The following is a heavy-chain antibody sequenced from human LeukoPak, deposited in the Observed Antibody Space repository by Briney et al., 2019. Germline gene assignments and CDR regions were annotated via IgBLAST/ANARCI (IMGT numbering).Heavy chain of an antibody. Sequence: GGSLRLSCAASGFTFSSYAMSWVRQAPGKGLEWVSAISGSGGSTYYADSVKGRFTISRDNSKNTLYLQMNSLRAEDTAVYYCAKDGYSSSSEYYYYMDVWGKGPRSPSP. J-gene: IGHJ6*03. D-gene: IGHD6-6*01. CDR1: GFTFSSYA. CDR3: AKDGYSSSSEYYYYMDV. CDR2: ISGSGGST. V-gene: IGHV3-23*01.